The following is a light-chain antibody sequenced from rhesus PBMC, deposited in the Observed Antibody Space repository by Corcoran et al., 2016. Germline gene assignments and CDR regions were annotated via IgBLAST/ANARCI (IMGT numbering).Light chain of an antibody. CDR2: DAS. V-gene: IGKV1S21*01. CDR1: QGIRKF. J-gene: IGKJ4*01. CDR3: LQCTSYPLT. Sequence: DIQMTQSPSSLSASVGDRVTITCRASQGIRKFLTWYQQKPGKAPKLLIYDASTLQSGVPSRFSGSGSGTAVSLTISSLQPEIFATYSCLQCTSYPLTFGEGPKVEIK.